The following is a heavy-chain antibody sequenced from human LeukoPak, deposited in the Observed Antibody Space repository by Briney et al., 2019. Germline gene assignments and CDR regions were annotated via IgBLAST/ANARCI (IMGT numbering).Heavy chain of an antibody. Sequence: PGGSLRLSCAASGFTFSSYAMSWVRQAPGKGLEWVSAISGGGSSTYYADSVKGRFTISRDNSKNTLYLQMNSLRADDTAVYYCAKEFIPRIGGLFTYSEFDYWGQGTLVTVSP. CDR2: ISGGGSST. J-gene: IGHJ4*02. V-gene: IGHV3-23*01. D-gene: IGHD3-10*01. CDR3: AKEFIPRIGGLFTYSEFDY. CDR1: GFTFSSYA.